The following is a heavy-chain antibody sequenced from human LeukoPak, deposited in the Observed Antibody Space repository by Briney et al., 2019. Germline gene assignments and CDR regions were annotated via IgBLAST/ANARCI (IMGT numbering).Heavy chain of an antibody. D-gene: IGHD2-2*01. CDR3: ARGSSRAFDY. Sequence: GGSLRLSCAASGFTVSSNYMSWVRQAPGKGLEWVSVIYSGGTTNRADSVKGRFTVSRDNSKNTLYLQMNSLRAEDTAVYFCARGSSRAFDYWGQGTLVTVSS. V-gene: IGHV3-53*01. J-gene: IGHJ4*02. CDR2: IYSGGTT. CDR1: GFTVSSNY.